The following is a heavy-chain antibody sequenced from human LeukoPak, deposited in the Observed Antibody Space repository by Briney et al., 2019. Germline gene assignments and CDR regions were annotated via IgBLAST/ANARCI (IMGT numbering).Heavy chain of an antibody. CDR2: IYYSGST. D-gene: IGHD3-16*01. Sequence: HPSETLSLTCAVYGGSFSGYHWSWIRQPPGKGLEWIGSIYYSGSTYYNPSLKSRVTISVDTSKNQFSLKLSSVTAADTAVYYCARWYYDYVWGSYYFDYWGQGTLVTVSS. CDR1: GGSFSGYH. V-gene: IGHV4-34*01. J-gene: IGHJ4*02. CDR3: ARWYYDYVWGSYYFDY.